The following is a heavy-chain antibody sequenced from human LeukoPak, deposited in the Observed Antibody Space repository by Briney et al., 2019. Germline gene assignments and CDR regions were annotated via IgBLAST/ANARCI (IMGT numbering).Heavy chain of an antibody. V-gene: IGHV1-69*06. CDR1: GGTFSSYA. Sequence: SVKVSCKASGGTFSSYAISWVRQAPGQGLEWMGGIIPIFGTANYAQKFQGRVTITADKSTSTAYMELSSLRFEDTAVYYCARAVYSYDQRGRAFDIWGQGTMVTVSS. CDR2: IIPIFGTA. J-gene: IGHJ3*02. D-gene: IGHD5-18*01. CDR3: ARAVYSYDQRGRAFDI.